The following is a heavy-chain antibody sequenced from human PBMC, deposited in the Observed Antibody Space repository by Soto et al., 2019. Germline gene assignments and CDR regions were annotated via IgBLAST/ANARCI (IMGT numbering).Heavy chain of an antibody. V-gene: IGHV3-30*18. CDR3: AKDFRHMITFGGVIASPDY. J-gene: IGHJ4*02. D-gene: IGHD3-16*02. CDR1: GFTFSSYG. CDR2: ISYDGSNK. Sequence: GGSLRLSCAASGFTFSSYGMHWVRQAPGKGLEWVAVISYDGSNKYYADSVKGRFTISRDNSKNTLYLQMNSLRAEDTAVYYCAKDFRHMITFGGVIASPDYWGQGTLVTVSS.